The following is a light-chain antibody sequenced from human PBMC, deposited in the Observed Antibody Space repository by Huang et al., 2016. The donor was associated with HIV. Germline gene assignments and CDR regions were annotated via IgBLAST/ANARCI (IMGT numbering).Light chain of an antibody. CDR2: GAS. CDR3: HQYNDWPIT. J-gene: IGKJ3*01. Sequence: EIVMTQSPATLSVSPGERATLSCRASHSVGNDIAWYQQKPGQAPRLLIYGASVRATGSPARFRGGGSGTEFTLTISDLQSEDFAVYYCHQYNDWPITFGPGTKVDMK. V-gene: IGKV3-15*01. CDR1: HSVGND.